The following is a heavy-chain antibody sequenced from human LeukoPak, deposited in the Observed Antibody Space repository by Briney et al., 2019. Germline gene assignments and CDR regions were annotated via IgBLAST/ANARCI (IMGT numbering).Heavy chain of an antibody. CDR2: ISNSGSYT. J-gene: IGHJ4*02. D-gene: IGHD4-17*01. Sequence: GGSLRLSCAASGFSFSDNYMSWIRQAPGKGLEWVSYISNSGSYTNYPDSVKGRFTISRDNAKNSLYLQMNSLRAEDTAVYYCARSLYGETYWGQGTLVTVSS. CDR3: ARSLYGETY. CDR1: GFSFSDNY. V-gene: IGHV3-11*06.